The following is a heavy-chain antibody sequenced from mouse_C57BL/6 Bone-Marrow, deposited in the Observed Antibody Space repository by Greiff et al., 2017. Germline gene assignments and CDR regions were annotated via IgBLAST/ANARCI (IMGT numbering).Heavy chain of an antibody. CDR2: IYPGSGNT. J-gene: IGHJ3*01. V-gene: IGHV1-66*01. CDR1: GYSFTSYY. Sequence: VHLVESGPELVKPGASVKISCKASGYSFTSYYIHWVKQRPGQGLEWIGWIYPGSGNTKYNEKFKGKATLTADTSSSTAYMQLSSLTSEDSAVYYCARRSYGSPFAYWGQGTLVTVSA. D-gene: IGHD1-1*01. CDR3: ARRSYGSPFAY.